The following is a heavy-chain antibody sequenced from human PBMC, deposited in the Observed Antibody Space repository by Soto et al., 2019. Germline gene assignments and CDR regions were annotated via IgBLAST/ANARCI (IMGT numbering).Heavy chain of an antibody. CDR3: ARVGTRRYYGMDV. Sequence: ASVKVSCKASGYTFTSHYMHWVRQAPGQGLEWMGIINPSGGSTSYAQKFQGRVTMTRDTSTSTVYMELSSLRSEDTAVYYCARVGTRRYYGMDVWGQGTTVTVSS. D-gene: IGHD4-17*01. V-gene: IGHV1-46*01. J-gene: IGHJ6*02. CDR1: GYTFTSHY. CDR2: INPSGGST.